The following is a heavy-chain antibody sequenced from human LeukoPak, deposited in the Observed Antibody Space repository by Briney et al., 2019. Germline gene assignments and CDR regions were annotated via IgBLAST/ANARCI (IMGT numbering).Heavy chain of an antibody. J-gene: IGHJ4*02. CDR1: GFTFSDYD. CDR2: TRSSSIYV. Sequence: PGGSLRLSCAASGFTFSDYDMNWVRQAPGKGLEWVSSTRSSSIYVSYADSVKGRYTISRDNAKNSLYLQMNSLRAEDTAVYYCAKDFKGIVVVPAATGFDYWGQGTLVTVSS. CDR3: AKDFKGIVVVPAATGFDY. V-gene: IGHV3-21*01. D-gene: IGHD2-2*01.